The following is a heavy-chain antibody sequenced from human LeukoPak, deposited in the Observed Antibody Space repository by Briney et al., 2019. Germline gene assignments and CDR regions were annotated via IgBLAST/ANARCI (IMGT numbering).Heavy chain of an antibody. V-gene: IGHV3-21*01. Sequence: GGSLRLSCAASGFTFSSYSMNWVRQAPGKGLEWVSSISSSSSYICYADSVKGRFTISRDNAKNSLYLQMNSLRAEDTAVYYCARESGSYSYYFDYWGQGTLVTVSS. CDR3: ARESGSYSYYFDY. CDR2: ISSSSSYI. J-gene: IGHJ4*02. D-gene: IGHD1-26*01. CDR1: GFTFSSYS.